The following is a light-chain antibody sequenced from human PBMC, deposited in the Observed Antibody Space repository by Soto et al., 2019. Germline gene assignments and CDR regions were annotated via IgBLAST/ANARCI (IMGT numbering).Light chain of an antibody. CDR1: TGAVTSGHY. V-gene: IGLV7-46*01. J-gene: IGLJ3*02. CDR3: LLSDSGANWV. Sequence: QAVVTQEPSLTVSPGGTVTLTCGSSTGAVTSGHYPYWFQQKPGQAPRTLIYDTSNKHSWTPARFSGSLLGGKAALTLSGAQPEDEAEYYCLLSDSGANWVFGGGTKVTVL. CDR2: DTS.